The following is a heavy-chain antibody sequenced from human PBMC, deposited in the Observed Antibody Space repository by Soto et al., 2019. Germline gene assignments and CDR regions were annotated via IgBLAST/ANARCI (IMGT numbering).Heavy chain of an antibody. CDR2: ISYDGNNK. CDR1: GFIFSTYG. V-gene: IGHV3-30*18. D-gene: IGHD4-17*01. CDR3: AKDLLLTTITTVGD. Sequence: QVQLVESGGGVVQPGRSLRLSCAASGFIFSTYGMHWVRQAPGKGLEWLSVISYDGNNKYYADSVKGRFTISRDNSKNTLWLQMDSLRTEDTAVSYCAKDLLLTTITTVGDWGQGTLVTVSS. J-gene: IGHJ4*02.